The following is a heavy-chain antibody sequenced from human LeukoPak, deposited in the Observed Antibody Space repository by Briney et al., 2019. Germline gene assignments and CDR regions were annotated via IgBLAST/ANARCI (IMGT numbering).Heavy chain of an antibody. CDR3: ARYQNYYGSGSYFDYGMDV. D-gene: IGHD3-10*01. CDR2: IHAGNGKT. Sequence: AASVKVSCTASGYTFTSYAIHWVRQAPGQRLEWMGWIHAGNGKTKYSQKLQGRVTITRDTSASTAYMELSSLRSEDTAVYYCARYQNYYGSGSYFDYGMDVWGQGTTVTVSS. J-gene: IGHJ6*02. V-gene: IGHV1-3*01. CDR1: GYTFTSYA.